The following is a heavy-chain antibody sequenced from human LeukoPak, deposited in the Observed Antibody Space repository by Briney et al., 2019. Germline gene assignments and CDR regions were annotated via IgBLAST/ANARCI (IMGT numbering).Heavy chain of an antibody. V-gene: IGHV4-34*01. Sequence: SETLSLTCAVYGGSFSGYYWSWIRQPPGKGLEWIGEINHSGSTNYNPSLKSRVTISVDTSKNQFSPKLSSVTAADTAVYYCARQGATVSSNWFDPWGQGTLVTVSS. CDR2: INHSGST. CDR1: GGSFSGYY. J-gene: IGHJ5*02. CDR3: ARQGATVSSNWFDP. D-gene: IGHD4-11*01.